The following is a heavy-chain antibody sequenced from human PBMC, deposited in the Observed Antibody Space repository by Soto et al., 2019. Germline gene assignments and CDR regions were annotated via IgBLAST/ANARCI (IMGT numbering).Heavy chain of an antibody. CDR3: ARGHSTDCSNGVCSFFYNHEMDV. V-gene: IGHV1-2*04. J-gene: IGHJ6*02. CDR2: INPKSGGT. Sequence: ASVKVSCKASGYSFTDYHIHWVRQAPGQGLEWLGRINPKSGGTSTAQKFQGWVTMTRDRSITTVYMELTRLRSDDTAVYFCARGHSTDCSNGVCSFFYNHEMDVWGQGTTVTVSS. D-gene: IGHD2-8*01. CDR1: GYSFTDYH.